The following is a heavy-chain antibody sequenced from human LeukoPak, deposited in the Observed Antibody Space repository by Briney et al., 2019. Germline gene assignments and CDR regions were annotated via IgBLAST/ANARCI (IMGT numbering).Heavy chain of an antibody. J-gene: IGHJ4*02. D-gene: IGHD3-9*01. Sequence: GGSLRLSCAASGFSLRDYSMDWVRQAPGKGLEWVSSISSSSRYTFYVDSVKGRFTISRDNAKNSLYLQMNSLRVEDTAVYYCARVYFDWLLYYFDYWGQGTLVTVSS. V-gene: IGHV3-21*04. CDR1: GFSLRDYS. CDR3: ARVYFDWLLYYFDY. CDR2: ISSSSRYT.